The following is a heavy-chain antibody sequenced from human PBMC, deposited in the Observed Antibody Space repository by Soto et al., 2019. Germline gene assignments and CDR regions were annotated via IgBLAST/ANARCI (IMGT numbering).Heavy chain of an antibody. J-gene: IGHJ3*02. CDR1: GFTFRDYY. CDR3: ARVPQGDI. Sequence: GGSLRLSWAASGFTFRDYYMSWIRQAPGKGLEGVSYISNSGSTIYSPDPVKGRFTNSRDNAKNSLYLQMNSLRAEDTAVYYCARVPQGDIWGQGTMVTVSS. V-gene: IGHV3-11*01. CDR2: ISNSGSTI.